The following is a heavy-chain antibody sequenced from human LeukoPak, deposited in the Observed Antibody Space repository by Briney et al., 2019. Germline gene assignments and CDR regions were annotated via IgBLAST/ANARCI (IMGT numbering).Heavy chain of an antibody. CDR3: ARSPWYYDSSGRPHAFDI. CDR2: INPSGGST. J-gene: IGHJ3*02. V-gene: IGHV1-46*01. D-gene: IGHD3-22*01. Sequence: ASVKVSCKASGYTFTSYYMHWVRQAPGQGLEWMGIINPSGGSTSYAQKFQGRVTMTRDMSTSTVYMELSSLRSEDTAAYYCARSPWYYDSSGRPHAFDIWGQGTMVTVSS. CDR1: GYTFTSYY.